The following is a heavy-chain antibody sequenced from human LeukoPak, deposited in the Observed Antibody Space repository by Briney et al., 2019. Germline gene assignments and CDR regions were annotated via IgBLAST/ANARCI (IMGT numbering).Heavy chain of an antibody. D-gene: IGHD3-10*01. J-gene: IGHJ6*03. CDR1: GFTFDDYA. Sequence: GGSLRLSCAASGFTFDDYAMHWVRQAPGKGLEWVSGISWNSGSIGYADSVKGRFTISRDSAKNSLYLQMNSLRAEDTALYYCAKDAGGYYYYYMGVWGKGTTVTISS. CDR3: AKDAGGYYYYYMGV. V-gene: IGHV3-9*01. CDR2: ISWNSGSI.